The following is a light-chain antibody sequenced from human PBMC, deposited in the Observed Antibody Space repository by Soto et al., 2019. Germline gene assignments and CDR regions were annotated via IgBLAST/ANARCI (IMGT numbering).Light chain of an antibody. CDR1: QDITNY. CDR3: QQYDNFPLP. J-gene: IGKJ3*01. CDR2: DAS. Sequence: DIQMTQSPSSLSASVGDRVTITCQASQDITNYLNWYQQKPGKAPKLLIYDASNLETGVPSRFSGSGSGTDFTFTINSLQPGDIATYYCQQYDNFPLPFGPGTKVDIQ. V-gene: IGKV1-33*01.